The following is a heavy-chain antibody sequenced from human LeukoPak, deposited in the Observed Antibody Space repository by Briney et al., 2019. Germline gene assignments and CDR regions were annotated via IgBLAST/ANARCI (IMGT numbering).Heavy chain of an antibody. CDR2: IIPIFGTA. V-gene: IGHV1-69*13. D-gene: IGHD2-15*01. CDR3: ARVGYCSGGSCYDYYYYMDV. Sequence: SVTVSCKASGYTFTSYAISWVRQAPGQGLEWMGGIIPIFGTANYAQKFQGRVTITADESTSTAYMELSSLRSEDTAVYYCARVGYCSGGSCYDYYYYMDVWGKGTTVTVSS. CDR1: GYTFTSYA. J-gene: IGHJ6*03.